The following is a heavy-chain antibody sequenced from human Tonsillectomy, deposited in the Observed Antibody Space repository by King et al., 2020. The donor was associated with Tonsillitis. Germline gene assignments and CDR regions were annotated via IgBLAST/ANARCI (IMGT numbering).Heavy chain of an antibody. D-gene: IGHD6-19*01. Sequence: QLQESGPGLVKPAETLSLTCTVSGGSISRYYWSWVRQPPGKGLEWIGDIFYSGSTNYNPSLKSRVTISVDTSKNQFSLNLTSVTAADTAVYYCARVPPPDSSGWYPTGKFDLWGRGTLVIVSS. CDR1: GGSISRYY. V-gene: IGHV4-59*01. CDR3: ARVPPPDSSGWYPTGKFDL. J-gene: IGHJ2*01. CDR2: IFYSGST.